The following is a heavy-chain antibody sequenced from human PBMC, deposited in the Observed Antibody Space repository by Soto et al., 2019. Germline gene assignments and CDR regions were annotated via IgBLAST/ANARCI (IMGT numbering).Heavy chain of an antibody. CDR3: ARVSATGTRWFDP. CDR1: VGSISSGAYY. V-gene: IGHV4-31*03. D-gene: IGHD6-13*01. Sequence: TLSLPCTVSVGSISSGAYYWVCIRQHPGKGLEWIGYISHRGTAYYTPSLKSRVSLSVDPSKSQFSLNVTSLTAADTAVYYCARVSATGTRWFDPWGPGTLVTVSS. J-gene: IGHJ5*02. CDR2: ISHRGTA.